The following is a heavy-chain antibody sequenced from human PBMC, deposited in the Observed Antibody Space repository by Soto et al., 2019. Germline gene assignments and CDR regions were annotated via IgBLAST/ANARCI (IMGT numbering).Heavy chain of an antibody. CDR2: ISESGDNT. CDR3: AKGGYKYGLDP. V-gene: IGHV3-23*01. CDR1: GFTFSSSA. J-gene: IGHJ5*02. Sequence: EVQLLESGGGLVQPGGSLRLSCAASGFTFSSSAMSWVRQAPGKGPEWVSAISESGDNTFSADSVKGRFTISRDNTKNTLYLQMNSQRAEDTALYFCAKGGYKYGLDPWGQGTLVTVSP. D-gene: IGHD5-18*01.